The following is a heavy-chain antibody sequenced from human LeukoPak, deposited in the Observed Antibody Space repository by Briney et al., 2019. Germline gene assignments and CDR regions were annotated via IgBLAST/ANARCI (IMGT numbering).Heavy chain of an antibody. CDR3: ARVYYDILTGYPDAFDI. D-gene: IGHD3-9*01. V-gene: IGHV4-39*07. CDR1: GGSISSSSYY. CDR2: IYYSGST. J-gene: IGHJ3*02. Sequence: NPSETLSLTCTVSGGSISSSSYYWGWIRQPPGKGLKWIGSIYYSGSTYYNPSLKNRVTISVDTPKNQFSLKLSSVTAADTAVYYCARVYYDILTGYPDAFDIWGQGTMVTVSS.